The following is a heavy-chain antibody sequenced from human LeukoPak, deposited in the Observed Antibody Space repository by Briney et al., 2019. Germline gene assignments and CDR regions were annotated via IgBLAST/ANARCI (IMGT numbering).Heavy chain of an antibody. V-gene: IGHV5-51*01. Sequence: GESLKISCKGSGYSFTSYWIGWVRQMPGKGLEWMGIIYPGDSDTRYSPSFQGQVTISADKSISTAHLQWSSLKASDTAMYYCARPGLAYYYDSSGYYPFDYWGQGTLVTVSS. CDR2: IYPGDSDT. J-gene: IGHJ4*02. CDR1: GYSFTSYW. D-gene: IGHD3-22*01. CDR3: ARPGLAYYYDSSGYYPFDY.